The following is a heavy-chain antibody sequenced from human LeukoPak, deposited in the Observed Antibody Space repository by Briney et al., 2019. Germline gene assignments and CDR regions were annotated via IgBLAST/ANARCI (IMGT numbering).Heavy chain of an antibody. CDR3: ARTIAVASTPGYFDY. CDR1: GYSISSGYY. Sequence: PSETLSLTCTVSGYSISSGYYWGWIRQPPGKGLEWIGGIYHSGSTYCNPSLKSRVTISVDTSKNQFSLKLSSVTAADTAVYYCARTIAVASTPGYFDYWGQGTLVTVSS. D-gene: IGHD6-19*01. J-gene: IGHJ4*02. V-gene: IGHV4-38-2*02. CDR2: IYHSGST.